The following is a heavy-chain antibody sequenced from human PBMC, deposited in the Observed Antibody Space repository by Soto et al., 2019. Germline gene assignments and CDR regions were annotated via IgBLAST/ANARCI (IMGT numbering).Heavy chain of an antibody. V-gene: IGHV3-15*07. CDR3: ATLATYGSVSYYVM. D-gene: IGHD3-10*01. CDR1: GFNVNDAW. J-gene: IGHJ4*02. CDR2: LKSKTDGGTT. Sequence: EVQLVESGGGLVKPGGSLRLSCAVSGFNVNDAWMNWVRQAPGKGLEWVGLLKSKTDGGTTEYSEPVRGRFTISRDDSKNILYLQMSSLKTEDAAVYYCATLATYGSVSYYVMWGQGTLVTVSS.